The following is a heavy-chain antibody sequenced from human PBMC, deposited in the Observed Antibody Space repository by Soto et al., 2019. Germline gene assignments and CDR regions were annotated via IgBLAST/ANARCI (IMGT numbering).Heavy chain of an antibody. V-gene: IGHV1-18*01. J-gene: IGHJ6*02. Sequence: QGQLVQSGGEVKKHGASVKVSCKASGYTFTRDGISWVRQAPGQGLEWMGWISGYNGDTKYAQKFQGAVTMTVDTSTTTAYMELRSLTSDDRAVYYCAKNGQPPYYYYGMDVWGQGTTVTVSS. CDR2: ISGYNGDT. CDR3: AKNGQPPYYYYGMDV. CDR1: GYTFTRDG. D-gene: IGHD2-8*01.